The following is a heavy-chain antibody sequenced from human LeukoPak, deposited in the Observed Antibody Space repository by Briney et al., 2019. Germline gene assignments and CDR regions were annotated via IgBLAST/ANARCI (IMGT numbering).Heavy chain of an antibody. D-gene: IGHD1-26*01. Sequence: ASVKVSCKASGYTFTVYYMHLVRQAPGQGHEWMGFISSNCGGTYYAQKFQGRVTMTRDTSISTAYMELSRLRSDDTAVYYCAREIVGATHGNWFDPWGQGTLVTVSS. J-gene: IGHJ5*02. CDR3: AREIVGATHGNWFDP. V-gene: IGHV1-2*02. CDR1: GYTFTVYY. CDR2: ISSNCGGT.